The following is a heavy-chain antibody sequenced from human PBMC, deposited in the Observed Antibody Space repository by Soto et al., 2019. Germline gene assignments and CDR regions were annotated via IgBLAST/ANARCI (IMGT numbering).Heavy chain of an antibody. CDR3: ARLNGYCVSTGCHGYYGMDV. D-gene: IGHD2-2*03. CDR1: GGSVSTYY. Sequence: SETLSLTCTVSGGSVSTYYWSWVRQPPGKGLEWIGYIYHSGSANYNPSLESRVTMSVDTSKNQFSLRLSSVTAADTAVYYCARLNGYCVSTGCHGYYGMDVWGQGTTVTVS. J-gene: IGHJ6*02. CDR2: IYHSGSA. V-gene: IGHV4-59*08.